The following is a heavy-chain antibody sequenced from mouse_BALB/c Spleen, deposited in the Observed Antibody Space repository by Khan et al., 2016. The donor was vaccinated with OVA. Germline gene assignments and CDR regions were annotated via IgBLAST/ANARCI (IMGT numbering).Heavy chain of an antibody. J-gene: IGHJ1*01. D-gene: IGHD1-1*01. Sequence: QIQLVQSGPELKKPGETVKISCKASGYTFTNYRMNWMKQAPGKGFKWMGWINTYTGEPTYGDDFKGRFAFSLETSASTAYLQINNLKNEDMATYFCARESSYWYFDVWGAGTTVTVSS. V-gene: IGHV9-1*02. CDR1: GYTFTNYR. CDR3: ARESSYWYFDV. CDR2: INTYTGEP.